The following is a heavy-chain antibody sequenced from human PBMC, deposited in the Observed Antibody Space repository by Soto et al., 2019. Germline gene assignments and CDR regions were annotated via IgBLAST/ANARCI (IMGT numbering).Heavy chain of an antibody. D-gene: IGHD6-6*01. J-gene: IGHJ6*02. Sequence: SETLSLTCTVSGGSISSYYWSWIRQPPGKGLEWIGYIYYSRSTNYNPSLKSRVTISVDTSKNQFSLKLSSVTAADTAVYYCARDPRAYIAARHDTYYYYGMDVWGQGTTVTVSS. CDR2: IYYSRST. V-gene: IGHV4-59*01. CDR1: GGSISSYY. CDR3: ARDPRAYIAARHDTYYYYGMDV.